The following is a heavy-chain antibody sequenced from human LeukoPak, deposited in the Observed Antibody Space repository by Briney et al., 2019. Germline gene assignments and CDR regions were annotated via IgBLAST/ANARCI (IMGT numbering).Heavy chain of an antibody. J-gene: IGHJ4*02. D-gene: IGHD4-17*01. Sequence: AVTVSFKTSGGTFSNYGISWVRQAAGQGGEWMGGIIPIFGTANYAQKFQGRVTITADESTRTAYMDLSRLRSEDTAVYSCARAEGGGYGDYLRFDNWGQGTLVTVSS. V-gene: IGHV1-69*01. CDR3: ARAEGGGYGDYLRFDN. CDR2: IIPIFGTA. CDR1: GGTFSNYG.